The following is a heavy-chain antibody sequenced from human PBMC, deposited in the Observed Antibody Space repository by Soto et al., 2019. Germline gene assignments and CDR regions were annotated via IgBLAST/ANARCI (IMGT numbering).Heavy chain of an antibody. Sequence: ASVKVSCKASGYTFTSYAMHWVRQAPGQRLEWMGWINAGNGNTKYSQKFQGRVTITRDTSASTAYMELSSLRSEDTAVYYCASSPKVYTNYYYYMDVWGKGTTVTVSS. CDR2: INAGNGNT. J-gene: IGHJ6*03. D-gene: IGHD2-8*01. V-gene: IGHV1-3*01. CDR1: GYTFTSYA. CDR3: ASSPKVYTNYYYYMDV.